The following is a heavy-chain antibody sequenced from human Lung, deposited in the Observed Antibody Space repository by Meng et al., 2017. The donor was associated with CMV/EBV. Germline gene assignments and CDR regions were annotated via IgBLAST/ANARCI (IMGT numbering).Heavy chain of an antibody. Sequence: GGSXRLXXAASGFTFSSYGMHWVRQAPGKGLEWVAVIWYDGSNKYYADSVKGRFTISRDNSKNTLYLQMNSLRAEDTAVYYCAKGMVSSGYYYAIAYYYGMDVWXQGTXVTVSS. CDR1: GFTFSSYG. CDR2: IWYDGSNK. V-gene: IGHV3-33*06. CDR3: AKGMVSSGYYYAIAYYYGMDV. J-gene: IGHJ6*02. D-gene: IGHD3-22*01.